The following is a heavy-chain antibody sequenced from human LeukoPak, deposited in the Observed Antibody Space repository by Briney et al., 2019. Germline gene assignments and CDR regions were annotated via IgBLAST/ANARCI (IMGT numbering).Heavy chain of an antibody. V-gene: IGHV3-9*01. J-gene: IGHJ4*02. Sequence: GGSLRLSCAASGFTFDDYAMHWVRQAPGKGLEWVSGISWNSGSIGYADSVKGRFTISRDNAKNSLYLQMNSLRAEDTALYYCAKDTSPSITMVRGVIIDWGQGTLVTASS. CDR1: GFTFDDYA. CDR2: ISWNSGSI. CDR3: AKDTSPSITMVRGVIID. D-gene: IGHD3-10*01.